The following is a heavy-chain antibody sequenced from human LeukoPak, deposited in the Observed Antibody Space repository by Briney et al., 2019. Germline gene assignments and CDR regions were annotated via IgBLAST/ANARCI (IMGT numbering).Heavy chain of an antibody. CDR2: VIPIFGTA. Sequence: SVKVSCKSSGGTFSSYAISWVRQAPGQGLEWMGGVIPIFGTANYAQKFQDRVTITADESTSTAYMELSSLRSEDTAVYYCARAIVVVVTSHDTFDIWGQGTMVTVSS. J-gene: IGHJ3*02. CDR1: GGTFSSYA. CDR3: ARAIVVVVTSHDTFDI. D-gene: IGHD2-15*01. V-gene: IGHV1-69*13.